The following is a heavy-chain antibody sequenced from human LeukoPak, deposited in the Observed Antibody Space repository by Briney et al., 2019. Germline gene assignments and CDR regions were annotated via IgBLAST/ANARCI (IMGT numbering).Heavy chain of an antibody. CDR1: GFIFDDYA. Sequence: GGSLRLSCAASGFIFDDYAMHWVRQAPGKGLEWVSLISGDGGSTYYADSVKGRFTISRDNIKNSLYLQMNSLRPEDSALYYCAKDKGYFGSGSYYYYNYAMDVWGQGTTVTVSS. CDR3: AKDKGYFGSGSYYYYNYAMDV. CDR2: ISGDGGST. D-gene: IGHD3-10*01. J-gene: IGHJ6*02. V-gene: IGHV3-43*02.